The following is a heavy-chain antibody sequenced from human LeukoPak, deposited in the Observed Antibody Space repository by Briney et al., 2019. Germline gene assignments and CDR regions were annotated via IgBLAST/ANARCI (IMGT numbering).Heavy chain of an antibody. CDR3: AKVGPIVVVTAIPVGY. CDR2: ISGSGGST. Sequence: GGSLRLSCAASGFTFNHYAMSWVRQAPGKGLEWVSSISGSGGSTYYADSLKGRFTISRDNSKNTLYLQMNSLRAEDTAVYYCAKVGPIVVVTAIPVGYWGQGTLVTVSS. CDR1: GFTFNHYA. V-gene: IGHV3-23*01. J-gene: IGHJ4*02. D-gene: IGHD2-21*02.